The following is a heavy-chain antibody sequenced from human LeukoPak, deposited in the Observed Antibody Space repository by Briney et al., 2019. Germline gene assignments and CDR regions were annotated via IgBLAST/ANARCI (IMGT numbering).Heavy chain of an antibody. CDR1: GFTFSSYA. Sequence: GGSLILSCAASGFTFSSYAMHWVRQAPGKGLEWVAVISYDGSNKYYADSVKGRFTISRDNSKNTLYLQMNSLRAEDTAVYYCARDGYCSSTSCYFDYWGQGTLVTVSS. CDR2: ISYDGSNK. D-gene: IGHD2-2*03. V-gene: IGHV3-30-3*01. J-gene: IGHJ4*02. CDR3: ARDGYCSSTSCYFDY.